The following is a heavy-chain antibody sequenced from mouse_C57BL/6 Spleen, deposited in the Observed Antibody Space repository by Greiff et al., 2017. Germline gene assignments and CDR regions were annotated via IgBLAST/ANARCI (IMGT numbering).Heavy chain of an antibody. CDR2: IDPETGGT. CDR3: TRYYYGSSDWYFDG. D-gene: IGHD1-1*01. CDR1: GYTFTDYE. J-gene: IGHJ1*03. V-gene: IGHV1-15*01. Sequence: VQLQQSGAELVRPGASVTLSCKASGYTFTDYEMHWVKQTPVHGLEWIGAIDPETGGTAYNQKFKGKAILTADKSSSTAYMELRSLTSEDSAVYYCTRYYYGSSDWYFDGWGTGTTVTVSS.